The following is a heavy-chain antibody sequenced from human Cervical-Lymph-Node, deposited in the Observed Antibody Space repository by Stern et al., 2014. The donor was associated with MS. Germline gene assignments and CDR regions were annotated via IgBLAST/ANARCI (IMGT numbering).Heavy chain of an antibody. Sequence: QVQLQESGPGLVKPSETLSLTCTVSGGSISSSSYYWGWIRQPPGKGLEWIGSIYYSGSTYYNPSLKSRVTISVDTSKNQLSLKLRSVTAADTAVYYCARHRAYSSSWYSHHEYFQHWGQGTLVTVSS. CDR2: IYYSGST. J-gene: IGHJ1*01. CDR3: ARHRAYSSSWYSHHEYFQH. V-gene: IGHV4-39*01. CDR1: GGSISSSSYY. D-gene: IGHD6-13*01.